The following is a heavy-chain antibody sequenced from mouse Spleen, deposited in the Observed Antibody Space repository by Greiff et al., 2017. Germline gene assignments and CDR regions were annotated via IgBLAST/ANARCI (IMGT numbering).Heavy chain of an antibody. CDR2: IDPSDSYT. J-gene: IGHJ4*01. Sequence: QVQLQQPGAELVKPGASVKLSCKASGYTFTSYWMQWVKQRPGQGLEWIGEIDPSDSYTNYNQKFKGKATLTVDTSSSTAYMQLSSLTSEDSAVYYCASQRLRRDAMDYWGQGTSVTVSS. V-gene: IGHV1-50*01. CDR3: ASQRLRRDAMDY. CDR1: GYTFTSYW. D-gene: IGHD2-4*01.